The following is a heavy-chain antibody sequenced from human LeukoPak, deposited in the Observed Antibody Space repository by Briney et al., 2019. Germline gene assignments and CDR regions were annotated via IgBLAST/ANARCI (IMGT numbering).Heavy chain of an antibody. CDR1: GFAFTTYW. CDR2: IKQDGSEK. D-gene: IGHD3-16*01. Sequence: GGSLRLSCAASGFAFTTYWMGWVRQAPGKGLEWVANIKQDGSEKYYVDSVKGRFTISRDNAKNSLYLQMNSLRAEDTAVYYCAKEFVGDHLFDYWGQGTLVTVSS. V-gene: IGHV3-7*04. CDR3: AKEFVGDHLFDY. J-gene: IGHJ4*02.